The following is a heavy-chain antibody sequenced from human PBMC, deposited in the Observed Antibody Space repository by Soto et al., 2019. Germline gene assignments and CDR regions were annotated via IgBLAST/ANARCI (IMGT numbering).Heavy chain of an antibody. Sequence: QVQLQQWGAGLLKPSETLSLTCAVYGASFSGYYWGWIRQPPGKGLEWIGEVTPSGSTSYNPSRNSRVTISVEKSKNQFALGLSSVTAADTAVYYCTSGVERAKPGYWGQGTLVTVSS. CDR2: VTPSGST. J-gene: IGHJ4*02. CDR1: GASFSGYY. CDR3: TSGVERAKPGY. V-gene: IGHV4-34*01. D-gene: IGHD5-18*01.